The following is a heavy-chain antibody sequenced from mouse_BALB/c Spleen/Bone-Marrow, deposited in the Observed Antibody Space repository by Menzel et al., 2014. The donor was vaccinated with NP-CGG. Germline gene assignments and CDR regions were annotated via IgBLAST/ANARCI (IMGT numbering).Heavy chain of an antibody. CDR1: GFSLTSYD. V-gene: IGHV2-4-1*01. CDR2: IWSGGST. D-gene: IGHD2-4*01. CDR3: ARNEDYDGYYYAMDY. Sequence: HVQLQQPGPGLVQPSQSLSITCTVSGFSLTSYDVHWVRQSPGKGLEWLGVIWSGGSTDYNAAFISRLSISKDNSKSQVFFKMNSLQADDTAMCYCARNEDYDGYYYAMDYWGQGTSVTVSS. J-gene: IGHJ4*01.